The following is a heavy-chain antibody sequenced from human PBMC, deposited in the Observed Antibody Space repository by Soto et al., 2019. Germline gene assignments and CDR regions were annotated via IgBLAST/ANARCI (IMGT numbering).Heavy chain of an antibody. CDR2: INPSGGST. CDR1: GETFTSNY. CDR3: ARVVGEANFDY. Sequence: GASVKVSCKASGETFTSNYMHWVRQAPGQGLEWMGIINPSGGSTSYAQKFQGRVTMTRDTSTSTVYMELSSLRSEDTAVYYCARVVGEANFDYWGQGTLVTVSS. J-gene: IGHJ4*02. D-gene: IGHD1-26*01. V-gene: IGHV1-46*01.